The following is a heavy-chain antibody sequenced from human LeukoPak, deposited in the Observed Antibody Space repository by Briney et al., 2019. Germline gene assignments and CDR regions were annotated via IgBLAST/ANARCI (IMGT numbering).Heavy chain of an antibody. V-gene: IGHV3-23*01. CDR3: ARVSTVTTNPPFFDY. CDR1: GFTFSSYA. CDR2: ISGSGGST. D-gene: IGHD4-17*01. J-gene: IGHJ4*02. Sequence: GGSLRLSCAASGFTFSSYAMSWVRQAPGKGLEWVSAISGSGGSTYYADSVKGRFTISRDNSKNTLYLQMNSLRAEDTAVYYCARVSTVTTNPPFFDYWGQGTLVTVSS.